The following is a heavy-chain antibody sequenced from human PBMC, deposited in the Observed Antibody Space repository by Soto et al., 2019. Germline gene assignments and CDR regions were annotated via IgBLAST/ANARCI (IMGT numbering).Heavy chain of an antibody. Sequence: QVQLQESGPGLLKPSETLSLTCTISGGSVSSYQWSWIRQPPGKGLEWIGLTSYSGYTVYNPSLKSRVAFSVDTSKNHFSLTLTSVTAADTAVYYCARDGVGPFDYWGQGTLVTVSS. D-gene: IGHD1-26*01. CDR2: TSYSGYT. CDR1: GGSVSSYQ. J-gene: IGHJ4*02. CDR3: ARDGVGPFDY. V-gene: IGHV4-59*02.